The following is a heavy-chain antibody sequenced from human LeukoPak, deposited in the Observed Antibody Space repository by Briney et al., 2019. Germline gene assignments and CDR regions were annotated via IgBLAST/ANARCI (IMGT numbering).Heavy chain of an antibody. CDR3: AREWLATGTVDY. CDR1: GYTFTRYG. Sequence: ASVKVSCKASGYTFTRYGISWVRQAPGQGLEWMGWISAYNGNTNYAQKFQGRVTMTTDTSTSTAYMELRSLRSDDTAVYYCAREWLATGTVDYWGQGTLVTVSS. CDR2: ISAYNGNT. D-gene: IGHD6-19*01. J-gene: IGHJ4*02. V-gene: IGHV1-18*01.